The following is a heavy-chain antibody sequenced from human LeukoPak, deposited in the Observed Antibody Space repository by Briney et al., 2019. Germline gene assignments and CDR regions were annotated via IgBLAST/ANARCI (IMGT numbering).Heavy chain of an antibody. D-gene: IGHD3-22*01. CDR2: IYSGGST. CDR1: GFTVSSNN. CDR3: ARDHKAYYYDSSGYYLDY. V-gene: IGHV3-53*01. J-gene: IGHJ4*02. Sequence: GGSLRLSCAASGFTVSSNNMSWVRQAPGKGLEWVSVIYSGGSTYYADSVKGRFTISRDNSKNTLYLQMNSLRAEDTAVYYCARDHKAYYYDSSGYYLDYWGQGTLVTVSS.